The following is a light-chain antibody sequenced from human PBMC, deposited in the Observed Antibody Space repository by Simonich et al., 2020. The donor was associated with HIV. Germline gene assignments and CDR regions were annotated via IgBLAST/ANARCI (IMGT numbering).Light chain of an antibody. V-gene: IGKV1-NL1*01. J-gene: IGKJ2*01. CDR3: QQYFSTPYT. CDR2: AAS. CDR1: QGISNS. Sequence: DIQMTQSPSSLSASVGARVTITCRAKQGISNSLAWYQQKPGKAPKHLLSAASRLDSGVPSRFSGGGSGTDYTITISSLQPEDFATYYCQQYFSTPYTFGQGTRLEIK.